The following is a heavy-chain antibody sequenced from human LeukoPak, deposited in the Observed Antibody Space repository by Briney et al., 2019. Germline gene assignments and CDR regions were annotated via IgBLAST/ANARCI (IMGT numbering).Heavy chain of an antibody. V-gene: IGHV3-48*01. Sequence: PGGSLRLSCTASGFTFTSYSMNWVRQAPGKGLEWVSYISSSSSTIYYADSVKGRFTISRDNAKNSLYLQMNSLRAEDTAVYYCARISDGSGPYFDYWGQGTLVTVSS. D-gene: IGHD3-10*01. J-gene: IGHJ4*02. CDR3: ARISDGSGPYFDY. CDR2: ISSSSSTI. CDR1: GFTFTSYS.